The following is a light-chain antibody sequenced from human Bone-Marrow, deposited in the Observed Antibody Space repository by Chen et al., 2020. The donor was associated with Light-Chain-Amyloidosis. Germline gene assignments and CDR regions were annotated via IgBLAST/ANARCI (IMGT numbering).Light chain of an antibody. J-gene: IGLJ3*02. CDR2: RNN. CDR3: AAWADSLSGPHWV. CDR1: SSNIGSNY. V-gene: IGLV1-47*01. Sequence: QSVLTQPPSASGTPGQRVTISCSGSSSNIGSNYVYWYQQLPGTAPKLLIYRNNQRPSGVPDRFSGSTSGTSASLALSGVRSEDEAEYYCAAWADSLSGPHWVFGGGTKLTVL.